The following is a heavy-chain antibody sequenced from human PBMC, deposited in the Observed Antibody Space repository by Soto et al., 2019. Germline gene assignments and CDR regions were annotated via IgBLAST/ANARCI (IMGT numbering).Heavy chain of an antibody. CDR3: AKTRDVDTAMVTCFDY. Sequence: GGSLRLSCAASGFTFSSYGMHWVRQAPGKGLEWVAVISYDGSNKYYADSVKGRFTISRDNSKNTLYLQMNSLRAEDTAVYYCAKTRDVDTAMVTCFDYWGQGTLVTVSS. V-gene: IGHV3-30*18. D-gene: IGHD5-18*01. J-gene: IGHJ4*02. CDR1: GFTFSSYG. CDR2: ISYDGSNK.